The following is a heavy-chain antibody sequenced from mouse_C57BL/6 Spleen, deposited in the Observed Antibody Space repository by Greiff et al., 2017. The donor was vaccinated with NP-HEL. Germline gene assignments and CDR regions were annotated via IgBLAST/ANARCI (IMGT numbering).Heavy chain of an antibody. CDR2: IWSGGST. Sequence: QVQLKQSGPGLVQPSQRLSITCTVSGFSLTSYGVHWVRQSPGKGLEWLGVIWSGGSTDYNAAFISRLSISKDNSKSQVFFKMNSLQADDTAIYYCARSYYGNYVGYFDVWGTGTTVTVSS. CDR1: GFSLTSYG. V-gene: IGHV2-2*01. D-gene: IGHD2-1*01. J-gene: IGHJ1*03. CDR3: ARSYYGNYVGYFDV.